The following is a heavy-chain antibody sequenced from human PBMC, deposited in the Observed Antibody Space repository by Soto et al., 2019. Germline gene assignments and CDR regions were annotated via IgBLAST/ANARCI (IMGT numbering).Heavy chain of an antibody. CDR3: ARDKITGLFDY. D-gene: IGHD2-8*02. CDR2: IYYSGST. CDR1: GGSISSGGYY. Sequence: SETLSLTCTVSGGSISSGGYYWTWIRQHPGKGLEWIGYIYYSGSTYYNPSLKSRVTISVDTSKNQFSLKLTSVTAADTAVYYCARDKITGLFDYWGQGTLVTVSS. V-gene: IGHV4-31*03. J-gene: IGHJ4*02.